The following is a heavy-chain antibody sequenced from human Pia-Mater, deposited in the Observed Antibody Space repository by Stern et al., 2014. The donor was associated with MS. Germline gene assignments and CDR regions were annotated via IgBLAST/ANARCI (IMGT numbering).Heavy chain of an antibody. CDR2: ISYDGKNQ. V-gene: IGHV3-30*18. CDR1: GFSFYTHG. D-gene: IGHD1-26*01. J-gene: IGHJ4*02. CDR3: AKDLSYPWSFDY. Sequence: VQLLESGGGVVQPGTSLRLSCAASGFSFYTHGMHWVRQAPGKGLEWVALISYDGKNQYYADAVRGRFPISRDNPKKTLSLQLDSLRVEDTAVYHCAKDLSYPWSFDYWGQGTLLAVSS.